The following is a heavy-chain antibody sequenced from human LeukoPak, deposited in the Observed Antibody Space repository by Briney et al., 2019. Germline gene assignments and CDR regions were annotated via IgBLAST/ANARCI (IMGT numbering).Heavy chain of an antibody. CDR3: ARSGYYYDSSGYYHY. CDR1: GFTFSSFG. D-gene: IGHD3-22*01. CDR2: ISSTGGTA. Sequence: GGTLRLSCAASGFTFSSFGMSWVRQAPGKGLEWVSAISSTGGTAYYADSVKGRFTISRDNAKNSLYLQMNSLRAEDTAVYYCARSGYYYDSSGYYHYWGQGTLVTVSS. J-gene: IGHJ4*02. V-gene: IGHV3-23*01.